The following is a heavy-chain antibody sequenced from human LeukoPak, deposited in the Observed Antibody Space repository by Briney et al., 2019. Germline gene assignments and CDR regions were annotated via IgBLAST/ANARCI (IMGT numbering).Heavy chain of an antibody. J-gene: IGHJ4*02. V-gene: IGHV1-69*04. CDR2: IIPILGIA. CDR3: ASGYCSGGSCYRSDY. Sequence: SVKVSCKASGGTFSSYAISWVRQAPGQGLEWMGRIIPILGIANYARKFQGRVTITADKSTSTAYMELSSLRSEDTAVYYCASGYCSGGSCYRSDYWGQGTLVTVSS. CDR1: GGTFSSYA. D-gene: IGHD2-15*01.